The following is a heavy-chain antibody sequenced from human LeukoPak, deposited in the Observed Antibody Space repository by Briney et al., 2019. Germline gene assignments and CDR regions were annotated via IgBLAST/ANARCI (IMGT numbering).Heavy chain of an antibody. D-gene: IGHD3-3*01. V-gene: IGHV4-39*07. CDR2: INHSGST. CDR3: ARVETLGPEWLLFNWFDP. CDR1: CVSLSSSIYY. Sequence: SETLSLTFNVSCVSLSSSIYYWSWIRQPPGKGLEWIGEINHSGSTNYNPSLKSRVTISVDTSKNQFSLKLSSVTAADTAVYYCARVETLGPEWLLFNWFDPWGQGTLVTVSS. J-gene: IGHJ5*02.